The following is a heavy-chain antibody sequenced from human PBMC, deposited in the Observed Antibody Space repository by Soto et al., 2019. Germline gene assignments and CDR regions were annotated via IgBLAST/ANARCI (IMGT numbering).Heavy chain of an antibody. J-gene: IGHJ4*02. CDR3: ASLSGNSSWLFDY. CDR2: INHSGST. D-gene: IGHD6-13*01. V-gene: IGHV4-34*01. Sequence: PSETLSLTCAVYGGSFSGYYWSWIRQPPGKGLEWIGEINHSGSTNYNPSLKSRVTISVDTSKNQFSLKLSSVTAADTAVYYCASLSGNSSWLFDYWGQGTLVTVSS. CDR1: GGSFSGYY.